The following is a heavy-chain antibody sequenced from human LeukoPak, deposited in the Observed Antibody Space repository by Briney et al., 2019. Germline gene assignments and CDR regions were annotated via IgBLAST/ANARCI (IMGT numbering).Heavy chain of an antibody. CDR3: ASLWLRY. Sequence: SETLSLTCTVSGGSISSYYWSWIRQPPGKGLEWIGYIYYSGSTNYNPSLKSRVTISVDTSKNQFSLKLSSVTAADTAVYYCASLWLRYWGQGTLVTVSS. CDR2: IYYSGST. D-gene: IGHD5-18*01. J-gene: IGHJ4*02. CDR1: GGSISSYY. V-gene: IGHV4-59*12.